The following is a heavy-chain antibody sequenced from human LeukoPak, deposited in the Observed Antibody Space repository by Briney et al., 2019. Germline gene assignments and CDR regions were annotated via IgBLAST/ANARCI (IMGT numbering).Heavy chain of an antibody. V-gene: IGHV3-66*01. CDR1: GFTVSSNY. J-gene: IGHJ4*02. D-gene: IGHD5-12*01. Sequence: GGSLRLSCAASGFTVSSNYMSWVRQAPGKGLEWVSVIYSGGSTYYADSVKGRFTISRDNSKNTLYLQMNSLRAEDTAVYYCARDSPMATTICWGQGTLVTVSS. CDR2: IYSGGST. CDR3: ARDSPMATTIC.